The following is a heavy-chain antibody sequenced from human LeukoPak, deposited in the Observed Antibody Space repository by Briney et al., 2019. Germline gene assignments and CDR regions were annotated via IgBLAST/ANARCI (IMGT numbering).Heavy chain of an antibody. Sequence: GGSLRLSSAASGFTFSSYAMSWVRQAPGKGLEWVSAISGSGGSTYYADSVKGRFTISRDNSKNTLYLQMNSLRAEDTAVYYCAKNPYDILTGPYFDYWGQGTLVTVSS. D-gene: IGHD3-9*01. V-gene: IGHV3-23*01. CDR3: AKNPYDILTGPYFDY. J-gene: IGHJ4*02. CDR2: ISGSGGST. CDR1: GFTFSSYA.